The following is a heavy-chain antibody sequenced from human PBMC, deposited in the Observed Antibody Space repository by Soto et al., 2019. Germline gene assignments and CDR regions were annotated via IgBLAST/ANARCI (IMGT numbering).Heavy chain of an antibody. V-gene: IGHV3-48*03. Sequence: DVQLVESGGALVQTGGSLRLSCVASGFTFSSHEMNWVRQAPGKGLEWVSYISSSGSTKFYADSVKGRFTISRDNAEETLYLQMNSLRAEDTAVDYCARIGVVESRSLEYWGQGTRVTVSS. J-gene: IGHJ4*02. D-gene: IGHD3-16*01. CDR1: GFTFSSHE. CDR3: ARIGVVESRSLEY. CDR2: ISSSGSTK.